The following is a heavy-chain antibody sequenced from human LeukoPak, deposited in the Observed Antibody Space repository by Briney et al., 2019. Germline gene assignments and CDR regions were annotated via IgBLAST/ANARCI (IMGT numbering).Heavy chain of an antibody. V-gene: IGHV4-59*01. CDR1: GGSISSYY. CDR3: ARIRNRIWSGYLDY. CDR2: IYYSGST. Sequence: PSETLSLTCTVSGGSISSYYWSWIRQPPGKGLEWIGYIYYSGSTNYNPSLKSRVTISVDTSKNQFSLKLSSVTAADTAVYYCARIRNRIWSGYLDYWGQGTLVTVSS. J-gene: IGHJ4*02. D-gene: IGHD3-3*01.